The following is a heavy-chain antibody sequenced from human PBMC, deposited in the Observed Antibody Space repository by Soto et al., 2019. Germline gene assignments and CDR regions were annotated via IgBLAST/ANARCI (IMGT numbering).Heavy chain of an antibody. J-gene: IGHJ5*02. D-gene: IGHD3-10*01. CDR3: ARDRSFGLYLGFGGDGFDP. CDR1: GYTFTIYG. V-gene: IGHV1-18*01. CDR2: ISAYNVNT. Sequence: QVQLVQSVAEVKKPGASVKVYCKASGYTFTIYGISWVRQAPGQGLEWMAWISAYNVNTNYAQKLQGRVTMTTDTSTSTAYMELRSLISDDTAVYYGARDRSFGLYLGFGGDGFDPWGQGTPVTFAS.